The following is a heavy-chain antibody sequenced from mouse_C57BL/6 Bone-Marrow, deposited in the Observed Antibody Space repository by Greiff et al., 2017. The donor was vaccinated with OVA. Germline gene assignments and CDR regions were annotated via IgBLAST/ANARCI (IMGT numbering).Heavy chain of an antibody. CDR3: ARPYYYGTSSRGYFDV. V-gene: IGHV5-6*01. Sequence: EVKLMESGGDLVKPGGSLKLSCAASGFTFSSYGMSWVRQTPDKRLEWVATISSGGSYTYYPDSVKGRFTISRDNAKNTLYLQMSSLKSEDTAMYYCARPYYYGTSSRGYFDVWGTGTTVTVSS. CDR1: GFTFSSYG. CDR2: ISSGGSYT. J-gene: IGHJ1*03. D-gene: IGHD1-1*01.